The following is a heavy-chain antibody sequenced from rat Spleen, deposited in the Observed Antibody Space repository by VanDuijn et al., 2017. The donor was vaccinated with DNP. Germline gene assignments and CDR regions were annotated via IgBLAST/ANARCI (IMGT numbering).Heavy chain of an antibody. CDR2: ISTSGSRT. Sequence: EVQLVESGGGLVQPERSLKLSCAASGFTFSNYYMAWVRQAPKKGLEWVATISTSGSRTYYPDSVKGRFTISRDNAKSSLYLQMNSLKSEDTATYYCARHDYYSGAGIWFAYWGQGTLVTVSS. J-gene: IGHJ3*01. CDR3: ARHDYYSGAGIWFAY. D-gene: IGHD1-1*01. CDR1: GFTFSNYY. V-gene: IGHV5-25*01.